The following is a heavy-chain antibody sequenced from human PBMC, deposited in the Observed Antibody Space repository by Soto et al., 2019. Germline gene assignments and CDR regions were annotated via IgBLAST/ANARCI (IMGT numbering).Heavy chain of an antibody. D-gene: IGHD5-12*01. V-gene: IGHV1-2*02. CDR3: ARAGLATLELATTY. CDR2: IHPNSGVT. CDR1: RYTFTDYY. J-gene: IGHJ4*02. Sequence: ASVKVSCKASRYTFTDYYMHWVRQSPGQGLEWRGWIHPNSGVTKFPQKFQGRVIMTRDTSSSTVYMELSRLTYDDTAVYYCARAGLATLELATTYWGQGTLVTVSS.